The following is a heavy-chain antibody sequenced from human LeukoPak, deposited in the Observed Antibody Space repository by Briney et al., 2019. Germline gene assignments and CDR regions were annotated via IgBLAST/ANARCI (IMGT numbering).Heavy chain of an antibody. CDR3: ARGVQPDY. CDR1: GGSFRGYY. V-gene: IGHV4-34*01. Sequence: SETLSLTCAVYGGSFRGYYWSWIREPPGKGLEWIGEINHSGSTNYNPSLKSRVTISVDTSKNQFSLKLSSVTAADTAVYYCARGVQPDYWGQGTLVTVSS. D-gene: IGHD5-18*01. CDR2: INHSGST. J-gene: IGHJ4*02.